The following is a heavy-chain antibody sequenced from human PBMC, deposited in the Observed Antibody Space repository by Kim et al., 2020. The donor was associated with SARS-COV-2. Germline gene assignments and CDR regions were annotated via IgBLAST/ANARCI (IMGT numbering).Heavy chain of an antibody. V-gene: IGHV3-23*01. Sequence: PGGSLRLSCAASGFSFSSHAMSWVRQAPGKGLEWVSSISGTTYSTAHGDSVKGRFAISRDNSKNTLYLQMNGLRAEDTAVYYCAKDSGSNAYQFYYFDQWGLGTLVTVSS. CDR1: GFSFSSHA. J-gene: IGHJ4*02. CDR3: AKDSGSNAYQFYYFDQ. CDR2: ISGTTYST. D-gene: IGHD2-8*01.